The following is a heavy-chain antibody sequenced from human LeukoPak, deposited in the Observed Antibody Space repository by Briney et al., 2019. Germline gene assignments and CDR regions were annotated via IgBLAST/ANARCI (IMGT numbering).Heavy chain of an antibody. CDR3: ARVLFYSSGNKSNRVDY. Sequence: ASVKVSCKASGYRFTAYYIHWVRQAPGQGLEWMGWMNPNSGGTNHAQKFQGRVTMTRDTSIRTAYMELSRLRSDDTAVYYCARVLFYSSGNKSNRVDYWGQGTLVTVSS. CDR1: GYRFTAYY. V-gene: IGHV1-2*02. CDR2: MNPNSGGT. D-gene: IGHD6-19*01. J-gene: IGHJ4*02.